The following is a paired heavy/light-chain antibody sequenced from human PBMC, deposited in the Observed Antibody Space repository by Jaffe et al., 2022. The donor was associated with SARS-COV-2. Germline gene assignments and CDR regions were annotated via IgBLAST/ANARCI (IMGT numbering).Light chain of an antibody. CDR2: DVT. V-gene: IGLV2-11*01. J-gene: IGLJ1*01. Sequence: QSALTQPRSVSGSPGQSVTISCTGTSSDVGGYNYVSWYQQYPGKAPKFIISDVTKRPSGVPDRFSGSKSGNTASLTISGLQAEDEADYYCCSFAGRLYVFGTGTKVTVL. CDR1: SSDVGGYNY. CDR3: CSFAGRLYV.
Heavy chain of an antibody. CDR1: GFTITNRW. J-gene: IGHJ4*02. CDR2: INQDGTER. D-gene: IGHD3-3*01. V-gene: IGHV3-7*03. Sequence: EVQLVESGGGLVQPGESLKLSCAISGFTITNRWLSWIRQAPGKGLEWVANINQDGTERNYVDSVKGRFTVSRDNAKNSLYLQMNSLRAEDTAVYYCAKYDFWSGYSFDYWGQGTLVTVST. CDR3: AKYDFWSGYSFDY.